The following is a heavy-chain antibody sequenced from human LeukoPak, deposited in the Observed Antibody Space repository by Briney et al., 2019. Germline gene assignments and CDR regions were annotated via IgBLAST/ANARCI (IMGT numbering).Heavy chain of an antibody. CDR1: GGTFSSYA. CDR2: IIPILGIA. Sequence: SVKVSCKASGGTFSSYAISWVRQAPGQGLEWMGRIIPILGIANYAQKFQGRVTITADKSTSTAYMELSSLRSEDTAVYYCARDHLYGGNRLDYWGQGTLVTVSS. CDR3: ARDHLYGGNRLDY. V-gene: IGHV1-69*04. J-gene: IGHJ4*02. D-gene: IGHD4-23*01.